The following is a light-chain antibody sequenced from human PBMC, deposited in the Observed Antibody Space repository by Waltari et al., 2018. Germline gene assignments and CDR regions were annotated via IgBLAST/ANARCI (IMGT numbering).Light chain of an antibody. J-gene: IGKJ4*01. V-gene: IGKV3-11*01. CDR2: DAS. CDR3: QQRSRWPLT. CDR1: QSISSY. Sequence: EVVLTQSPATLSLSPGERATLSCRASQSISSYLGWYQQEVGQPPRLLIYDASNRASGVPARFSGSGSGTDFTLTIGSLEPEDFAVYYCQQRSRWPLTFGGGTKVEIK.